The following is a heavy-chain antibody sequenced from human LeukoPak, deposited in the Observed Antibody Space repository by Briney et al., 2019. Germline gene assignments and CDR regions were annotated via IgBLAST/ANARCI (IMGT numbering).Heavy chain of an antibody. V-gene: IGHV3-48*01. J-gene: IGHJ4*02. CDR3: AKVMRTGWYPLE. CDR2: ISSSSSTI. D-gene: IGHD6-19*01. CDR1: GFTFSSYS. Sequence: PGGSLRLSCAASGFTFSSYSMNWVRQAPGKGLEWVSYISSSSSTIYYADSVKGRFTISRDNAKNSLYLQMNSLRAEDTAVYYCAKVMRTGWYPLEWGQGTLVTVSS.